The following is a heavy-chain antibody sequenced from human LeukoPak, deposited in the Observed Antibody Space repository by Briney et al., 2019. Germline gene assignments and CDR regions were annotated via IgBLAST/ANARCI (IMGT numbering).Heavy chain of an antibody. J-gene: IGHJ4*02. V-gene: IGHV3-7*01. D-gene: IGHD3-3*01. CDR2: IKQDGSQE. Sequence: GGSLRLSCAASRFTLSTYWMSWVHQAPGKGLKWVAHIKQDGSQEYYVDSVKGRFTISRDSAKNSLYLQMNSLRAEDTAVYYCARGVPYDSWSGPHYSDYWGQGTLVTASS. CDR3: ARGVPYDSWSGPHYSDY. CDR1: RFTLSTYW.